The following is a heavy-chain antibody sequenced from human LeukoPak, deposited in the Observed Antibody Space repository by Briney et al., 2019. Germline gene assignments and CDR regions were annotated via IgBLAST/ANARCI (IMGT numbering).Heavy chain of an antibody. CDR1: GFTFSSYW. CDR3: ARHSSSSRVLNNFDY. CDR2: IKQDGSEK. Sequence: AGGSLRLSCAASGFTFSSYWMSWVRQAPGKGLEWVANIKQDGSEKYYVDSVKGRFTISRDNAKNSLYLQMNSLRAEDTAVYYCARHSSSSRVLNNFDYWGQGTLVTVSS. D-gene: IGHD6-6*01. J-gene: IGHJ4*02. V-gene: IGHV3-7*01.